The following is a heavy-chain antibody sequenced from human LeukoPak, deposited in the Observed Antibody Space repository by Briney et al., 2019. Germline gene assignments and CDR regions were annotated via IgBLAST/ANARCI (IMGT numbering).Heavy chain of an antibody. CDR1: GFTVSTNR. Sequence: GGSLRLSCAASGFTVSTNRMSWVRQAPGKGLEWVSGISSVDPTVYADSVEDTFSISRGNSTNTVYIQMNSLRAEDTAVYYCATSSFASGYFWGRFDFWGQGVLVTVSS. D-gene: IGHD6-25*01. CDR3: ATSSFASGYFWGRFDF. V-gene: IGHV3-66*01. CDR2: ISSVDPT. J-gene: IGHJ4*02.